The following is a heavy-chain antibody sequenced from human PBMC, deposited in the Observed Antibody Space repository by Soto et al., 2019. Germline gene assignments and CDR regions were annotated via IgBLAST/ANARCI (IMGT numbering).Heavy chain of an antibody. D-gene: IGHD3-9*01. J-gene: IGHJ4*02. CDR1: GFTFSSYS. Sequence: ESGGGLVPPGGSLRLSCAASGFTFSSYSMNWVRQAPGKGLEWVSYISSSSSTIYYADSVKGRFTISRDNAKNSLYLQMNSLRDEDTAVYYCARGGLRYFDWLLFLWGQGTLVTVSS. CDR2: ISSSSSTI. V-gene: IGHV3-48*02. CDR3: ARGGLRYFDWLLFL.